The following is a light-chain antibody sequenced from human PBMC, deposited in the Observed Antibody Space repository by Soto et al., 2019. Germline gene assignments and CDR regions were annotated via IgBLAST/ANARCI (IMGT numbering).Light chain of an antibody. CDR2: GAS. CDR1: QSVSSY. V-gene: IGKV3D-7*01. J-gene: IGKJ1*01. Sequence: ETALTPSPGALCMSTGERGTRSSRASQSVSSYLTWYQQKPGQAPRLLIYGASTRATGIPARFSGSGSGTDFTLTISSLQPEEWAVDYCQQGYNLPGTGGQGTKVDIK. CDR3: QQGYNLPGT.